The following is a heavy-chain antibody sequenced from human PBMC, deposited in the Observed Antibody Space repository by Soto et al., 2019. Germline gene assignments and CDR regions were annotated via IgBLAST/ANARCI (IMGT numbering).Heavy chain of an antibody. V-gene: IGHV4-31*03. CDR2: IYYSGST. Sequence: SETLSLTCTVSGGSISSGGYYWSWIRQHPGKGLEWIGYIYYSGSTYYNPSLKSRVTISVDTSKNQFSLKLSSVTAADTAVYYCARESGHFSSTSCSDAFDIWGQGTMVTVSS. CDR1: GGSISSGGYY. CDR3: ARESGHFSSTSCSDAFDI. J-gene: IGHJ3*02. D-gene: IGHD2-2*01.